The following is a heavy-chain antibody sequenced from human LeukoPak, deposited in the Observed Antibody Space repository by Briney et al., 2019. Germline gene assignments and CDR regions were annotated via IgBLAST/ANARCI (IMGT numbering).Heavy chain of an antibody. CDR1: GYTFSNYG. Sequence: ASVKVSCTASGYTFSNYGISWVRHAPGQGLEWMGWISGYNGNTNYAQKFQGRVTMTTDTSTSTAYLELRRLRSDDTAIYYCAREFCSGGGCYYYGMDVWGQGTTVTVS. V-gene: IGHV1-18*01. CDR2: ISGYNGNT. J-gene: IGHJ6*02. D-gene: IGHD2-15*01. CDR3: AREFCSGGGCYYYGMDV.